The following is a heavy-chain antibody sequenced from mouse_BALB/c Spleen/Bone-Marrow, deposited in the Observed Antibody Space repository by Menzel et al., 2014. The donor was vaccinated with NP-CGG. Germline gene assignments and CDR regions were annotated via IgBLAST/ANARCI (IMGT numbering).Heavy chain of an antibody. J-gene: IGHJ4*01. V-gene: IGHV3-8*02. CDR1: GDSITSCY. Sequence: EVKVEESGPSLVKPSQTLSLTCSVTGDSITSCYWNWIRKFPGNKLEYMGYISYSGSTYYNPSLKSRISITRDTSKNQYYLQLKSVTTEDTATYYCARFGYDYALDYWGQGTSATVSS. D-gene: IGHD2-2*01. CDR2: ISYSGST. CDR3: ARFGYDYALDY.